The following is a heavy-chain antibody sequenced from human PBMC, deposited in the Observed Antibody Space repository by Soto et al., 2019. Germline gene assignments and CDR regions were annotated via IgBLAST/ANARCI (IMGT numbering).Heavy chain of an antibody. CDR3: ARKQNNWNYYGMDV. Sequence: SQTLSLTCAISGDSVSSNSAAWNWIRQSPSRGLEWLGRTYYRSKWYNDYAVSVKSRITINPDTSKNQFSPPLNSVTPEDTAVYYCARKQNNWNYYGMDVWGQGTTVTVSS. CDR1: GDSVSSNSAA. V-gene: IGHV6-1*01. J-gene: IGHJ6*02. CDR2: TYYRSKWYN. D-gene: IGHD1-20*01.